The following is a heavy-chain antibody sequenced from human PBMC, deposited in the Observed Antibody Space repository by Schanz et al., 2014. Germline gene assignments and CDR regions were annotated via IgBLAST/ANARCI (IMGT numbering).Heavy chain of an antibody. CDR1: GFTFSPYW. Sequence: EVQLLESGGGLIQPGGSLRLSCGSSGFTFSPYWMHWVRQAPGKGLEWVSLISDSGDTAYYADSVRGRFTISSDSSKNTLYLQMSSLRADDTAVYYCAKAQGSNCDSWGQGTLVTVSS. D-gene: IGHD6-13*01. J-gene: IGHJ4*02. CDR3: AKAQGSNCDS. V-gene: IGHV3-23*01. CDR2: ISDSGDTA.